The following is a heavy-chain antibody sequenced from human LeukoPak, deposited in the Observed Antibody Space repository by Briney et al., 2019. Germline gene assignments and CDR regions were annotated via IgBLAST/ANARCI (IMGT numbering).Heavy chain of an antibody. CDR1: GFMFSDYG. CDR3: AKDGPYCGGITCYFRYFDL. J-gene: IGHJ2*01. CDR2: ISNDGSII. D-gene: IGHD2-21*01. V-gene: IGHV3-30*18. Sequence: GGSLRLSCAASGFMFSDYGMHWVRQAPGKGLEWVAVISNDGSIIYYADSVKGRFTISRDNSKNTLHLQMNSLRPDDTAVYYCAKDGPYCGGITCYFRYFDLWGRGTLVTVSS.